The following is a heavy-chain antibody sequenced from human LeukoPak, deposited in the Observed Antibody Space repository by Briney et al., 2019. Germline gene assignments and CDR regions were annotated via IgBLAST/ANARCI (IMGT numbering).Heavy chain of an antibody. CDR2: INQDGTEK. D-gene: IGHD3-10*01. V-gene: IGHV3-7*01. CDR1: GLTVSRNY. CDR3: VKVAKYYYGSETYYFFEH. J-gene: IGHJ4*02. Sequence: GGSLRLSCAASGLTVSRNYMSWVRQLPGKGLEWVANINQDGTEKYYVDSVKGRFTISRDNAKNSLDLQMNSLRVEDTAIYYCVKVAKYYYGSETYYFFEHWGQGTPVTASS.